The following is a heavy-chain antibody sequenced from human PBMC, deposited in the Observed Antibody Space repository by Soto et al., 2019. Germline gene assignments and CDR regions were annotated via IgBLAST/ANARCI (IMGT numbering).Heavy chain of an antibody. CDR1: GGTFSSSA. J-gene: IGHJ6*02. D-gene: IGHD3-3*02. Sequence: QVQLVQSGAEVKKPGSSVKVSCKASGGTFSSSAFSWVRQAPGQGLEWMGGIIPLFRTPDYGQRFQGRVTITADESAGTVYLELRGLRSEDKAVYFCSRDKGRQQLGGNYYYITDIWGQGTTVTVSS. CDR2: IIPLFRTP. V-gene: IGHV1-69*12. CDR3: SRDKGRQQLGGNYYYITDI.